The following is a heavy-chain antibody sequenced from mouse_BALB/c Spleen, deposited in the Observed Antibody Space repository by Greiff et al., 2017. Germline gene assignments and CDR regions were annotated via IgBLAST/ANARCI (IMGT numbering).Heavy chain of an antibody. CDR2: IRNKANGYTT. CDR1: GFTFTDYY. J-gene: IGHJ2*01. D-gene: IGHD1-2*01. V-gene: IGHV7-3*02. CDR3: ARDSHYYGYGCFDY. Sequence: EVKLVESGGGLVQPGGSLRLSCATSGFTFTDYYMSWVRQPPGKALEWLGFIRNKANGYTTEYSASVKGRFTISRDNSQSILYLQMNTLRAEDSATYYCARDSHYYGYGCFDYWGQGTTLTVSS.